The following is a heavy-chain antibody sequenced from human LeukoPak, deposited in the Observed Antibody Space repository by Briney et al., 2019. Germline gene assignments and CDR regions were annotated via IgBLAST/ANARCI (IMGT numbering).Heavy chain of an antibody. Sequence: GGSLRLSCAASGFTFTTYTMNWVRQAPGKGLEWVSSISSSSSYIYYADSVKGRFTISRDNAKNSLYLQMNSLRAEDTAVYYCARDWRPSYYDILTGYAHFDYWGQGTLVTVSS. J-gene: IGHJ4*02. D-gene: IGHD3-9*01. CDR1: GFTFTTYT. V-gene: IGHV3-21*01. CDR2: ISSSSSYI. CDR3: ARDWRPSYYDILTGYAHFDY.